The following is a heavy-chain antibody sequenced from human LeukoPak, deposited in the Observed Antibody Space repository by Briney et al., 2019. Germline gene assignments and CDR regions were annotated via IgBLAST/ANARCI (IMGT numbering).Heavy chain of an antibody. CDR2: ISYSGNT. J-gene: IGHJ4*02. CDR1: RGSINYFY. V-gene: IGHV4-59*01. Sequence: SETLSLTCTVSRGSINYFYWSWIRQPPGKGLEWIGYISYSGNTNYNPSLKSRVSISVDTSKNQFSLKLSSVTTADTAVYYCARIRYGSGSYALTYFDYWGQGTLVTVSS. CDR3: ARIRYGSGSYALTYFDY. D-gene: IGHD3-10*01.